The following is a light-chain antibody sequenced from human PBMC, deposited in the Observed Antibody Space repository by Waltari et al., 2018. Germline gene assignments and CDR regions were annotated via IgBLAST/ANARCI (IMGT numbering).Light chain of an antibody. V-gene: IGLV2-14*01. CDR3: SSYTSSSTWV. CDR1: SSDVGGYNY. J-gene: IGLJ3*02. Sequence: QSALTQPASVSGSPGQSITISCTGTSSDVGGYNYVPWYQPHPGKAPKLMISDVNKRPSGISNRFSGSKSGNTASLTISGLQAEDEADYYCSSYTSSSTWVFGGGTKLTVL. CDR2: DVN.